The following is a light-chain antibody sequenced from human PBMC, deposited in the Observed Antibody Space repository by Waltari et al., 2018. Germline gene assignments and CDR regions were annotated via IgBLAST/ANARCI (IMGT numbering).Light chain of an antibody. CDR3: AAWDDSLSGWV. CDR1: SSNTGSNY. Sequence: QSVLTQPHSASGTPGQRVTISCSGSSSNTGSNYVYWYQQLPGTAPKLLIYRNNQRPSGVPDRFSGSKSGTSASLAISGLRSEDEADYYCAAWDDSLSGWVFGGGTKRTVL. V-gene: IGLV1-47*01. J-gene: IGLJ3*02. CDR2: RNN.